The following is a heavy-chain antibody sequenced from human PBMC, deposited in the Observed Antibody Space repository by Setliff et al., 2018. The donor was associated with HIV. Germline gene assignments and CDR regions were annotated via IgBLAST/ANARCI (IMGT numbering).Heavy chain of an antibody. CDR2: ISGLGGGTI. D-gene: IGHD2-15*01. J-gene: IGHJ6*03. CDR1: GFTFDSYS. V-gene: IGHV3-48*01. Sequence: PGGSLRLSCATSGFTFDSYSIIWVRQAPGKGLEWVSYISGLGGGTIYYADSVRGRFTISRDDAEKSVYLQMNSLRAEDTAVYYCARAGVAEGYYYYYYMDVWGKGTTVTVSS. CDR3: ARAGVAEGYYYYYYMDV.